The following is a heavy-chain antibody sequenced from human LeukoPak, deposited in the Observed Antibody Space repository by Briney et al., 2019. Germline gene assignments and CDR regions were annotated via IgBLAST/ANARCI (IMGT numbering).Heavy chain of an antibody. V-gene: IGHV3-11*04. CDR3: ARDLRRPRNLFDY. Sequence: TGGSLRLSCAASGFTFSDYYMSWIRQAPGKGLEWVSYISSSGSTRYYADSVKGRFTISRDNAKNALYLQMNSLRAEDTAVYYCARDLRRPRNLFDYWGQGTLVTVSS. D-gene: IGHD1-14*01. CDR1: GFTFSDYY. J-gene: IGHJ4*02. CDR2: ISSSGSTR.